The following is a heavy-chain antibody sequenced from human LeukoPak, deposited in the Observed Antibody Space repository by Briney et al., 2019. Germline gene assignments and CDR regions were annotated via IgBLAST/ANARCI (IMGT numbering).Heavy chain of an antibody. D-gene: IGHD3-3*01. CDR2: IIPIFGTA. J-gene: IGHJ5*02. CDR1: GGTFRSYA. Sequence: SVKVSCKASGGTFRSYAISWVRQAPGQGLEWMGGIIPIFGTANYAQKFQGRVTITADESTSTAYMELSSLRSEDTAVYYCAREWYYDFWSGYLDWFDPWGQGTLVTVSS. V-gene: IGHV1-69*13. CDR3: AREWYYDFWSGYLDWFDP.